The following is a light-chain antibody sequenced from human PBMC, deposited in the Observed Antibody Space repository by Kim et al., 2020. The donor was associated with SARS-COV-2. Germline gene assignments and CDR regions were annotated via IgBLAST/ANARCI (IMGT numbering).Light chain of an antibody. CDR3: QQYYSSWT. J-gene: IGKJ1*01. CDR1: QRVTSS. V-gene: IGKV3-15*01. Sequence: AVSPGETATLSCRASQRVTSSLAWYQQKPGQAPRLLIYDASARATGVPARFSGSGSGTEFTLTVSSLQSEDFAVYYCQQYYSSWTFGQGTKVDIK. CDR2: DAS.